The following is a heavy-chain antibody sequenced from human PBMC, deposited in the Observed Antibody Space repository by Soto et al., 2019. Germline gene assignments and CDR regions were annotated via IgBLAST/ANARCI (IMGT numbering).Heavy chain of an antibody. V-gene: IGHV4-34*01. CDR3: ARGHLYYGSGSYFGWFDP. Sequence: SETLSLTCAVYGGSFSGYYWSWIRQPPGKGLEWIGEINHSGSTNYNPSLKSRVTISVDTSKNQFSLKLSSVTAADTAVYYCARGHLYYGSGSYFGWFDPWGQGTLVTV. CDR1: GGSFSGYY. D-gene: IGHD3-10*01. CDR2: INHSGST. J-gene: IGHJ5*02.